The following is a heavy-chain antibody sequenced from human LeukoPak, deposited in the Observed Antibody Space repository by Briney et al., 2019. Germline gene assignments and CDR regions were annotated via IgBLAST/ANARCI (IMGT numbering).Heavy chain of an antibody. J-gene: IGHJ6*03. V-gene: IGHV3-73*01. CDR3: TRQLGELLSGTLYYYYLDV. CDR1: GFISGGSA. Sequence: GGSLRLSCAASGFISGGSAMHWVRQASGKGLEWVGHIRREANTYATTYAASLKGRFTISRDDSKNTAYLQMNSLKTEDTAVYYCTRQLGELLSGTLYYYYLDVWGKGTTVTVSS. D-gene: IGHD3-10*01. CDR2: IRREANTYAT.